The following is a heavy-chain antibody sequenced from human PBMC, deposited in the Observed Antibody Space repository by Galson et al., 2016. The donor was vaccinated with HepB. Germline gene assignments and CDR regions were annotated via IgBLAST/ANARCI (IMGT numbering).Heavy chain of an antibody. J-gene: IGHJ6*02. Sequence: SLRLSCAASGFTFSSYGFHWVRQAPGKGLEWVAVIWYDGSNECYADSVKGRFTISRDNSKNTLYLQMNSLRAGDTAVYYCERAGYCSGDSCYEGYDLFYFYGRDVWGQGTAVTVYS. D-gene: IGHD2-15*01. CDR1: GFTFSSYG. CDR2: IWYDGSNE. V-gene: IGHV3-33*01. CDR3: ERAGYCSGDSCYEGYDLFYFYGRDV.